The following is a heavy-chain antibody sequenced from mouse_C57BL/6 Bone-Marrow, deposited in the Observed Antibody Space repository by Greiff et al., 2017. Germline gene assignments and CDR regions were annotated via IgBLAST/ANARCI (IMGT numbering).Heavy chain of an antibody. Sequence: LQESGPGLVKPSQSLSLTCSVTGYSITSGYYWNWIRQFPGNKLEWMGYISYDGSNNYNPSLKNRISIPRDTSQNQFFRKLNSVTTEDTATYSCERDSMYYGNYGYAMDYWGQGTSVTFSS. CDR3: ERDSMYYGNYGYAMDY. D-gene: IGHD2-1*01. CDR2: ISYDGSN. V-gene: IGHV3-6*01. J-gene: IGHJ4*01. CDR1: GYSITSGYY.